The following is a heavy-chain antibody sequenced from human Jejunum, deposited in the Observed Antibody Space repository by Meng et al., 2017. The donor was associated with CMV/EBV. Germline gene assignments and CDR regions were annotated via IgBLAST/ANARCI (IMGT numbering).Heavy chain of an antibody. CDR1: GFPVHSYG. J-gene: IGHJ4*02. V-gene: IGHV3-33*01. D-gene: IGHD3-22*01. CDR3: ARDDDGSRHYSQFDY. Sequence: CGFPVHSYGIHCVREFPGKGLEGVAVLWYDGSRNYFADFVHGRFSISRDDSENTVYLPMNSLSAEDTVVYYCARDDDGSRHYSQFDYWGQGTLVTVSS. CDR2: LWYDGSRN.